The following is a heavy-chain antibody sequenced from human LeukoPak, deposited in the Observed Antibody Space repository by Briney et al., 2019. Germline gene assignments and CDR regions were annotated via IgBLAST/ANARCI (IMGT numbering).Heavy chain of an antibody. Sequence: GGSLRLSCAASGFTFSSYWMHWVRQAPGKGLVWVSRINTDGSSTSYADSVKGRFTISRDNSMNTLYLQMNSPRAEDTAAYYCAKDEDGDAPYYYGMDVWGQGTTVTVSS. D-gene: IGHD4-17*01. CDR1: GFTFSSYW. CDR3: AKDEDGDAPYYYGMDV. CDR2: INTDGSST. V-gene: IGHV3-74*01. J-gene: IGHJ6*02.